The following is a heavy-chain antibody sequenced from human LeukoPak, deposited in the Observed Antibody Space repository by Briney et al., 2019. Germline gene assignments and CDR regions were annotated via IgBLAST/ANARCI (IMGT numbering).Heavy chain of an antibody. Sequence: GGSLRLSCAASGFTFSGYAMTWVRQAPGKGLEWVSAISGSGGSTYYADSVKGRFTISRDNSKNTLYLQMNSLRAEDTAVYYCARSSGGNSEIDYWGQGTLVTVSS. V-gene: IGHV3-23*01. J-gene: IGHJ4*02. CDR1: GFTFSGYA. CDR3: ARSSGGNSEIDY. D-gene: IGHD4-23*01. CDR2: ISGSGGST.